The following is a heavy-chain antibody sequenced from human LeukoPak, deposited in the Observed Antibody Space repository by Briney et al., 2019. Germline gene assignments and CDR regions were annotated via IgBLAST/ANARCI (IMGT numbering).Heavy chain of an antibody. CDR2: INPNSGGT. CDR1: GYTLTELS. Sequence: ASVKVSCKVSGYTLTELSMHWVRQAPGQGLEWMGWINPNSGGTNYAQKFQGRVTMTRDTSISTAYMELSRLRSDDTAVYYCASEGYRGYSYGNWGQGTLVTVSS. V-gene: IGHV1-2*02. CDR3: ASEGYRGYSYGN. J-gene: IGHJ4*02. D-gene: IGHD5-18*01.